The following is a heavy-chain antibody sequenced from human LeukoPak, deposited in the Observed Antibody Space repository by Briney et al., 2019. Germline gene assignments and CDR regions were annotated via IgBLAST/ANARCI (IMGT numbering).Heavy chain of an antibody. D-gene: IGHD1-26*01. V-gene: IGHV3-23*01. Sequence: GRSLRLSCAASGFTFSNYAMSWVRQAPGKGLEWVSVISGSGVITYSADSVKGRFTTSRDDSKKTLYLQISSRRADDTAVYYCAKEWWEPTRDDYFDYWGQGALVTVSS. CDR3: AKEWWEPTRDDYFDY. CDR1: GFTFSNYA. J-gene: IGHJ4*02. CDR2: ISGSGVIT.